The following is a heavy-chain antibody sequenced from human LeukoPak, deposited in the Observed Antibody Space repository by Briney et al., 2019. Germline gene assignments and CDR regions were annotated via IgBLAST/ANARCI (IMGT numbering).Heavy chain of an antibody. CDR2: ISSSGSTK. CDR3: ARADCSSTSCYEFDY. V-gene: IGHV3-11*04. D-gene: IGHD2-2*01. CDR1: GFTFSDYY. J-gene: IGHJ4*02. Sequence: PGGSLILSCAASGFTFSDYYMSWIRQAPGKGLEWVSYISSSGSTKYYADSVKGRFTISRDNAKNSLYLQMNSLRAEDTAVYYCARADCSSTSCYEFDYWGQGALVTVSS.